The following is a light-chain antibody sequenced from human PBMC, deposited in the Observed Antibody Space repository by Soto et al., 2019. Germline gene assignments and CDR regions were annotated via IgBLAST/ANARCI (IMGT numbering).Light chain of an antibody. CDR3: AAWDDSLSGSVV. V-gene: IGLV1-44*01. CDR1: SSNIGRNT. CDR2: GIN. J-gene: IGLJ2*01. Sequence: QSVLTQPPSASGTPGQRVTLSCSGSSSNIGRNTVSWYQRLPGTAPKLLIYGINKRPSGVPDRFSGSTSGTSASLAISGLQSDDEAIYYCAAWDDSLSGSVVFGGGTKLT.